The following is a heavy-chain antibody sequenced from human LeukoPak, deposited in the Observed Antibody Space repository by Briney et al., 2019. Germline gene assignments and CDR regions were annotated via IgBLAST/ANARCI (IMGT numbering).Heavy chain of an antibody. CDR1: GGSISSYY. CDR3: ARGHGWRGANWFDP. CDR2: IYYSGST. D-gene: IGHD6-19*01. J-gene: IGHJ5*02. V-gene: IGHV4-59*01. Sequence: SETPSLTCTVSGGSISSYYWSWIRQPPGKGLEWIGYIYYSGSTNYNPSLKSRVTISVDTSKNQFSLKLSSVTAADTAVYYCARGHGWRGANWFDPWGQGTLVTVTS.